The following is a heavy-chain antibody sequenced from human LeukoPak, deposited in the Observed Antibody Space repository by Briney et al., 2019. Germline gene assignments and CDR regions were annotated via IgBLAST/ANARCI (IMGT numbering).Heavy chain of an antibody. D-gene: IGHD2-21*02. CDR2: ILPDGRDT. V-gene: IGHV3-7*01. CDR1: GFTFTRRW. Sequence: GGSLRLACLVAGFTFTRRWANWVRHAPGEGLGWVAHILPDGRDTYYMDSVKGRFTISRDNAQNSMYLQMNSMRVEDTAVYYRTSWGDTTAEYFQRWGQGTLVTVSS. J-gene: IGHJ1*01. CDR3: TSWGDTTAEYFQR.